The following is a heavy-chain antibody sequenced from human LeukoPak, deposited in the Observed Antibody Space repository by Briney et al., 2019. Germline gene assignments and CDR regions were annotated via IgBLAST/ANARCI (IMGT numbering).Heavy chain of an antibody. V-gene: IGHV3-23*01. J-gene: IGHJ4*02. Sequence: PGGSLRLSCAASGFTFSSYAMSWVRQAPGKGLEWVSSISASGASTYYAASVKGRFTLSRDNSKNTLYLQMSSLRAEDTAVYYCTRDLSTHYSIDYWGQGALVTVSS. D-gene: IGHD6-13*01. CDR3: TRDLSTHYSIDY. CDR1: GFTFSSYA. CDR2: ISASGAST.